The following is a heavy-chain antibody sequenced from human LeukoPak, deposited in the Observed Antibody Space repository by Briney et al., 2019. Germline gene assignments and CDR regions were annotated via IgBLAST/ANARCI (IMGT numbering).Heavy chain of an antibody. CDR1: GGSFSGYY. J-gene: IGHJ4*02. D-gene: IGHD6-19*01. CDR2: INHSGST. V-gene: IGHV4-34*01. CDR3: ARGQYSSGWYQY. Sequence: SETLSLTCAVYGGSFSGYYWSWIRQPPGKGLEWIGEINHSGSTNYNPSLKSRATISVDTSKNQFSLKLSSVTAADTAVYYCARGQYSSGWYQYWGQGTLVTVSS.